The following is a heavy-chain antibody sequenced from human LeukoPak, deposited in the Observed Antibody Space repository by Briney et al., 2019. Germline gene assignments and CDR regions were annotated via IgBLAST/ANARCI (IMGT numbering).Heavy chain of an antibody. CDR2: ISTRYGNT. V-gene: IGHV1-18*01. CDR1: GYSFINYG. CDR3: ARAGDLTAFDI. J-gene: IGHJ3*02. Sequence: ASVKVSCKASGYSFINYGISWVRQAPGQGLEWMGWISTRYGNTKYAQKFQGRVTMTTDTSTSTAYMELRSLTSDDTAVYYCARAGDLTAFDIWGQGTMVTVSS. D-gene: IGHD3-16*01.